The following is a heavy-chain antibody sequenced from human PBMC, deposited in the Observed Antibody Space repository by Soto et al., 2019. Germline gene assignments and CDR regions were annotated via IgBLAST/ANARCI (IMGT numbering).Heavy chain of an antibody. J-gene: IGHJ4*02. Sequence: GGSLRLSCAPSGFIFSNYAMILFRQARGKGLEWVSAISGSGADTYYTESVKGRFTISRDNFKNTLYLQMNSLRAEDTAVYYCAKDTGRGGGSVFDYWGQGTLVTVS. CDR1: GFIFSNYA. CDR2: ISGSGADT. D-gene: IGHD2-15*01. CDR3: AKDTGRGGGSVFDY. V-gene: IGHV3-23*01.